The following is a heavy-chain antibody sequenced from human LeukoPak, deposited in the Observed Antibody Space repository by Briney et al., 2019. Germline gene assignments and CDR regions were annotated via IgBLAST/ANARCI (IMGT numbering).Heavy chain of an antibody. CDR2: IKQDGSEK. V-gene: IGHV3-7*01. CDR3: ARELNLYYYDSSGYSDY. J-gene: IGHJ4*02. D-gene: IGHD3-22*01. CDR1: GFTFSSYW. Sequence: GGSLRLSCAASGFTFSSYWMSWVRQAPGKGLEWVANIKQDGSEKYYVDSVKGRFTISRDNAKNSLYLQMNSLRAEDTAVYYCARELNLYYYDSSGYSDYWGQGTLVTVSS.